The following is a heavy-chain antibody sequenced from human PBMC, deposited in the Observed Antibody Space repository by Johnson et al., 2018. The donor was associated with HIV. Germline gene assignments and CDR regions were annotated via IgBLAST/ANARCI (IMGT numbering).Heavy chain of an antibody. CDR2: IKSKTDGGTT. J-gene: IGHJ3*02. D-gene: IGHD3-10*01. Sequence: VQLVESGGGLVKPGGSLRLSCAASGFTFSNAWMSWVRQAPGKGLEWVGRIKSKTDGGTTDYAAPVKGRFTISRDNAKNSLYLQMNSLRAEDTALYYCAIGRGEFPRHAFDIWGQGTMVTVSS. CDR1: GFTFSNAW. CDR3: AIGRGEFPRHAFDI. V-gene: IGHV3-15*05.